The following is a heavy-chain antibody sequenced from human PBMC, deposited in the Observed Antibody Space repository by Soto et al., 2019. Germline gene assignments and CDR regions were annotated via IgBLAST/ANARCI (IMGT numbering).Heavy chain of an antibody. J-gene: IGHJ6*03. CDR1: GGSFSGYY. CDR2: INHSGST. V-gene: IGHV4-34*01. Sequence: SETLSLTCAVYGGSFSGYYWSWIRQPPGKGLEWIGEINHSGSTNYNPSLKSRVTISVDTSKNQFSLKLSSVTAADTAVYYCARGARGGIVVVVAATPRNYYMDVWGKGTTVTVSS. D-gene: IGHD2-15*01. CDR3: ARGARGGIVVVVAATPRNYYMDV.